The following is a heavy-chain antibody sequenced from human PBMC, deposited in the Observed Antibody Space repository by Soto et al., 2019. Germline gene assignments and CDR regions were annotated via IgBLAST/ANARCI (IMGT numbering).Heavy chain of an antibody. CDR2: IYYSGST. CDR1: GGSISSYY. Sequence: SETLSLTCTVSGGSISSYYWSWIRQPPGKGLEWIGYIYYSGSTNYNPSLKSRVTISVDTSKNQFSLKLSSVTAADTAVYYCARVTEWLRSYNWFDPWGQGTLVTVSS. D-gene: IGHD5-12*01. V-gene: IGHV4-59*01. CDR3: ARVTEWLRSYNWFDP. J-gene: IGHJ5*02.